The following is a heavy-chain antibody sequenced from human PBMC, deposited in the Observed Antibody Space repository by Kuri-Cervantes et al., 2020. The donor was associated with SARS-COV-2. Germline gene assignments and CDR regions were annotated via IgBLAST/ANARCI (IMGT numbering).Heavy chain of an antibody. D-gene: IGHD3-3*01. V-gene: IGHV1-2*04. J-gene: IGHJ5*02. CDR3: ARGPAITIFGVLRGRENWFDP. CDR2: INPKSGGT. Sequence: ASVKVSCKASGYTFTGYYVHWIRQAPGEGLEWMGWINPKSGGTNYAQKFQGWVTMTRETSLSTAYMELSRLRSDDTAVYYCARGPAITIFGVLRGRENWFDPWGQGTLVTVSS. CDR1: GYTFTGYY.